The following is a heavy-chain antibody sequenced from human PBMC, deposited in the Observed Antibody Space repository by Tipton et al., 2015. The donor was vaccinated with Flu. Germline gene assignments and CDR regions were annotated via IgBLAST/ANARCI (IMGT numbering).Heavy chain of an antibody. V-gene: IGHV4-61*02. CDR1: GDSISVGSHY. D-gene: IGHD5-18*01. J-gene: IGHJ3*02. Sequence: LRLSCTVSGDSISVGSHYWSWIRQPAGKGLEWIGRIYTNGRTNYNPSLKSRVTISVDTSKNQFSLRLNSATALDTAVYYCARESGYSYAPLGDAIDIWGQGTIVTVSS. CDR3: ARESGYSYAPLGDAIDI. CDR2: IYTNGRT.